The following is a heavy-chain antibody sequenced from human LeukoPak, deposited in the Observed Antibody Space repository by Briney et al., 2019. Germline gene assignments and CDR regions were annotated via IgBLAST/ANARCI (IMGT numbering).Heavy chain of an antibody. CDR3: ARDRGAVAGFDY. CDR1: GGSISGYY. V-gene: IGHV4-59*01. J-gene: IGHJ4*02. Sequence: KTSETLSLTCTVSGGSISGYYWSWIRQPPGKGLEWIGYIYYSGSTNYNPSLKSRVTVSVDTSKNQFSLKLSSVTAADTALYYCARDRGAVAGFDYWGRGTLVTVSS. CDR2: IYYSGST. D-gene: IGHD6-19*01.